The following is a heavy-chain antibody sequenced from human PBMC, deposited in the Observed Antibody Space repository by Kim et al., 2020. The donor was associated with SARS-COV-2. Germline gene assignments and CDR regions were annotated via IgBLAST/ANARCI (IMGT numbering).Heavy chain of an antibody. Sequence: GGSLRLSCAASGFTFSSYGMHWVRQAPGKGLEWVAVISYDGSNKYYADSVKGRFTISRDNSKNTLYLQMNSLRAEDTAVYYCAKGLGGAAAGTVWFDPWGQGTLVTVSS. CDR3: AKGLGGAAAGTVWFDP. J-gene: IGHJ5*02. V-gene: IGHV3-30*18. CDR2: ISYDGSNK. CDR1: GFTFSSYG. D-gene: IGHD6-13*01.